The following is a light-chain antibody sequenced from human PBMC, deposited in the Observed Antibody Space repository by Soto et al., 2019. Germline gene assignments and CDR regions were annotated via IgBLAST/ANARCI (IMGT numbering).Light chain of an antibody. V-gene: IGKV4-1*01. J-gene: IGKJ2*01. CDR1: QSVLYSSTNKNY. CDR3: QQYYSSPRT. Sequence: DIVMTQSPDSLAVSLGERATINCKSSQSVLYSSTNKNYLAWYQQKAGQPPKLLIYWASTRESGVPDRISGSGSGTDLTLTMICLQAEDVAVYYCQQYYSSPRTFGQGTKLEIK. CDR2: WAS.